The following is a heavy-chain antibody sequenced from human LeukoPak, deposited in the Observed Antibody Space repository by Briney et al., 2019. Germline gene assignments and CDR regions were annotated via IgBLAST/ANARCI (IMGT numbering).Heavy chain of an antibody. CDR1: GFTFSSYA. D-gene: IGHD6-13*01. V-gene: IGHV3-23*01. Sequence: GGSLRLSCAASGFTFSSYAMSRVRQAPGKGLEWVSAISGSGGSTYYADSVKGRFTISRDNSKNTLYLQMNSLRAEDTAVYYCAKVVSSSSWYFDYYGMDVWGQGTTVTVSS. J-gene: IGHJ6*02. CDR2: ISGSGGST. CDR3: AKVVSSSSWYFDYYGMDV.